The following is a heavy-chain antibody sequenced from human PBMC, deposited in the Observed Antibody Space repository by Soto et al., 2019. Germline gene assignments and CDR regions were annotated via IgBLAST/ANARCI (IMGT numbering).Heavy chain of an antibody. V-gene: IGHV3-11*06. J-gene: IGHJ4*02. D-gene: IGHD5-18*01. CDR1: GLTLSDYY. Sequence: ESGGGLVKPGGSLRLSCAASGLTLSDYYMTWIRQAPGKGLEWVSDISLSSSYTNYADSVKGRFTISRDNAKNSLYLQMNSLRAEDTAVYYCARDGYGFGKGYYLDHWGQGTLVTVSS. CDR2: ISLSSSYT. CDR3: ARDGYGFGKGYYLDH.